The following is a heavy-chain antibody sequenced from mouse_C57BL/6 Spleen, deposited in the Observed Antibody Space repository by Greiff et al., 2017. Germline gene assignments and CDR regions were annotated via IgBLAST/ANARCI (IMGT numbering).Heavy chain of an antibody. CDR3: AIDATDPYAMDY. CDR1: GYAFSSSW. J-gene: IGHJ4*01. CDR2: IYPGDGDT. D-gene: IGHD1-1*01. Sequence: QVQLKQSGPELVKPGASVKISCKASGYAFSSSWMNWVEQRPGKGLEWIGRIYPGDGDTNYNGKFKGKATLTADKSSSTAYMQRSSLTSEASAVYCGAIDATDPYAMDYWGQGTSVTVAS. V-gene: IGHV1-82*01.